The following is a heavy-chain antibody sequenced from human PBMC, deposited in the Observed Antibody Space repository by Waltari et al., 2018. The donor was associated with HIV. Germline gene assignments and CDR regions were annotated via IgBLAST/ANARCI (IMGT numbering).Heavy chain of an antibody. V-gene: IGHV3-23*01. CDR2: ITSGGGTT. CDR1: GFTFNHYA. J-gene: IGHJ6*02. Sequence: EVQLLESGGGLVQPGGSLRLSCAASGFTFNHYAMSWVCQAPGKGLEWVSTITSGGGTTYYADSVKGRFIISRDNSKNTLYLQMNGLRVGDTAIYYCARERRFMEWLSPLGVWGQRTTVTVSS. CDR3: ARERRFMEWLSPLGV. D-gene: IGHD3-3*01.